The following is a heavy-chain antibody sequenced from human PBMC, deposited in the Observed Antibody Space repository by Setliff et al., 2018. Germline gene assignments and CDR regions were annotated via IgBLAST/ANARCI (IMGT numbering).Heavy chain of an antibody. CDR1: GGSFRNSG. V-gene: IGHV1-69*05. CDR3: AKASVWVVDANCGSFDV. Sequence: SVKVSCKASGGSFRNSGSGWVRQAPGQGLEWIGGIVPIYGPAKYAQKFQGRVEITTDESTNTAYMELSSLTSDDTATYYCAKASVWVVDANCGSFDVWGQGTVVTISS. CDR2: IVPIYGPA. D-gene: IGHD2-15*01. J-gene: IGHJ3*01.